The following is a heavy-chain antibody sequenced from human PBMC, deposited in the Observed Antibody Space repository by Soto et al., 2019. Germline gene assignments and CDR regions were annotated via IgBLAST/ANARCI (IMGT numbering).Heavy chain of an antibody. D-gene: IGHD5-18*01. CDR3: AKREGNTYGLFH. CDR1: GFSFSSYW. V-gene: IGHV3-74*01. J-gene: IGHJ4*02. Sequence: EVQLVESGGGLVQPGGSLRLSCAASGFSFSSYWIHWVRQAPGKGLVWVSRIKTDGSSTDYADSVKGRFTISRDNGKNTLYLQMNSLSAEETAVYYCAKREGNTYGLFHWGQGTLVTVSS. CDR2: IKTDGSST.